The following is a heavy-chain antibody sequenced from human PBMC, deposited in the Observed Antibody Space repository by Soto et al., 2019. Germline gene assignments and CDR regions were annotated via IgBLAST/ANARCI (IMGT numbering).Heavy chain of an antibody. D-gene: IGHD3-9*01. CDR2: ISGDGTTI. Sequence: EVQLVESGGDSVQPGGSLRLSCAASGFPFSSYWMHWVRHTPGKGLEWVSRISGDGTTIYYADSVTGRFTVSRDNAKNTLSRQTSGLGAEDTAVYYCPREYYGLLTGYYNDHWGQGTLVSVSS. CDR1: GFPFSSYW. J-gene: IGHJ4*02. V-gene: IGHV3-74*01. CDR3: PREYYGLLTGYYNDH.